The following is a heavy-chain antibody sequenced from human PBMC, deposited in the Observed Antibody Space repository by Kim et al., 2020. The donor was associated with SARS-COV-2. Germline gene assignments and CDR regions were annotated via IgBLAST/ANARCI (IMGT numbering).Heavy chain of an antibody. CDR3: ARDGGERWLQFRGGRYVDY. CDR1: GFTFSYYA. Sequence: GGSLRLSCAASGFTFSYYALHWVRQSPGKGLEWVAVISNDGSNKYYADSVQGRFTISRDNSKNTLYLQINSLRAEDTAVYSCARDGGERWLQFRGGRYVDYWGQGTLVTVSS. CDR2: ISNDGSNK. J-gene: IGHJ4*02. D-gene: IGHD5-12*01. V-gene: IGHV3-30-3*01.